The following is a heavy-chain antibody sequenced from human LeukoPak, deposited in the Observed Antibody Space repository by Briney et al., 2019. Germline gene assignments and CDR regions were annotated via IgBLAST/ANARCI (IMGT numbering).Heavy chain of an antibody. Sequence: QTGGSLRLSCTASGFTSSSYWMSWVRQAPGKGLEWVANINQDGSEKYYVDSAKGRFTISRDNAKNSLYVQMNSLRAEDTAVYYCARGRRVPAAMGNWFDPWGQGTLGTVSS. V-gene: IGHV3-7*01. CDR1: GFTSSSYW. CDR3: ARGRRVPAAMGNWFDP. CDR2: INQDGSEK. J-gene: IGHJ5*02. D-gene: IGHD2-2*01.